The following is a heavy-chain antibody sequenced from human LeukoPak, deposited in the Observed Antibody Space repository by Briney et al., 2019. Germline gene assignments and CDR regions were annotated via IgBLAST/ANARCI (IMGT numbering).Heavy chain of an antibody. J-gene: IGHJ6*03. CDR3: AKTPGYCSGGSCYYYYYYMDV. CDR2: IYSGGST. CDR1: GFTFSDYW. V-gene: IGHV3-23*03. D-gene: IGHD2-15*01. Sequence: SGGSLRLSCAASGFTFSDYWMSWVRQAPGKGLEWVSVIYSGGSTYYADSVKGRFTISRDNSKNTLYLQMNSLRAEDTAVYYCAKTPGYCSGGSCYYYYYYMDVWGKGTTVTVSS.